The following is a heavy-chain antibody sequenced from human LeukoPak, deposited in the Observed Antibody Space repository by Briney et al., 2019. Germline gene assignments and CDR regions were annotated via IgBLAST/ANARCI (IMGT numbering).Heavy chain of an antibody. Sequence: GGSLRLSCAASGFTFSSFGIHWVRQAPGKGLEWVALIQNDGSDKYYADSVKGRSTVSRDNSKNTLYLQMNSLRAEDTAVYYCAKDYYDSSGYSYYFDYWGPGTLVTVSS. CDR3: AKDYYDSSGYSYYFDY. CDR2: IQNDGSDK. V-gene: IGHV3-30*02. CDR1: GFTFSSFG. J-gene: IGHJ4*02. D-gene: IGHD3-22*01.